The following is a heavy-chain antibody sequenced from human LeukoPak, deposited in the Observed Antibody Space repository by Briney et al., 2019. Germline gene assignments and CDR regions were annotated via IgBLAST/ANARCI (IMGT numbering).Heavy chain of an antibody. CDR2: IRFDGSNK. D-gene: IGHD4-17*01. V-gene: IGHV3-30*02. CDR3: AKDRTTTAYLFGVPDY. CDR1: GFTFSSYG. J-gene: IGHJ4*02. Sequence: GRSLRLSCAASGFTFSSYGMHWVRQAPGKGLEWVAFIRFDGSNKYYADSVKGRFTISRDNSKNTLYLQMNSLRAEDTAVYYCAKDRTTTAYLFGVPDYWGQGTLVTVSS.